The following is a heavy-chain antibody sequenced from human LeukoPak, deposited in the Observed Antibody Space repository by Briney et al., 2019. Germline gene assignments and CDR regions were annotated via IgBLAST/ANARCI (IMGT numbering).Heavy chain of an antibody. J-gene: IGHJ5*02. CDR3: AKDGFRGDCIGGSCYPFDP. D-gene: IGHD2-15*01. CDR1: GFTFSSYA. V-gene: IGHV3-23*01. CDR2: ISGSGDKT. Sequence: PGGSLRLSCAASGFTFSSYAMSWVRQAPGKGLDWVSPISGSGDKTYYADSVKGRFTISRDNSKNTLYLQVNILRAEDSALYYCAKDGFRGDCIGGSCYPFDPWGQGTLVTVSS.